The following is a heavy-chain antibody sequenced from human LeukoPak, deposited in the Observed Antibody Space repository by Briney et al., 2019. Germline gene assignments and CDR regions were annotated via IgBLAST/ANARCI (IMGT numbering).Heavy chain of an antibody. V-gene: IGHV3-13*04. Sequence: GGSLRLSCAASGFTFSSYDMHWVRQAPGKGLEWVSAIGSAGDTYYPGSVKGRFIISRENAKNSLYLQLNSLRAGDTAVYYCARAEYFDLWGRGTLVTVSS. J-gene: IGHJ2*01. CDR1: GFTFSSYD. CDR3: ARAEYFDL. CDR2: IGSAGDT.